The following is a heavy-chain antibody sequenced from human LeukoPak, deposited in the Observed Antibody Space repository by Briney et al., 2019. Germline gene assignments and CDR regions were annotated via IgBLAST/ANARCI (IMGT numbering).Heavy chain of an antibody. CDR1: GYTFTGYY. CDR3: ARGYCSGGRCYIPDY. Sequence: ASVKVSCKASGYTFTGYYIHWVRQAPGQGPEWMGWINPNSGDTNYPQNFQGRVSMTRDTSISTAYMELSSLRSDDTALYYCARGYCSGGRCYIPDYWGQGTLVTVSS. CDR2: INPNSGDT. V-gene: IGHV1-2*02. J-gene: IGHJ4*02. D-gene: IGHD2-15*01.